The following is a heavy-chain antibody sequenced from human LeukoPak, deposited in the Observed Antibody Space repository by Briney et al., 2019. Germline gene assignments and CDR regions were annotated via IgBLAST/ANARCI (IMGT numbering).Heavy chain of an antibody. D-gene: IGHD5-12*01. CDR3: ARDAHNGYEFHDWFDP. Sequence: ASVKASCKASGYTLTDYYIHWVRQAPGQGLEWMGWINPNSGGTKYAQKFQGRVTMTTDTSISTAYMEMSRLTSDDTAVYYCARDAHNGYEFHDWFDPWGQGALVTVSS. J-gene: IGHJ5*02. CDR1: GYTLTDYY. V-gene: IGHV1-2*02. CDR2: INPNSGGT.